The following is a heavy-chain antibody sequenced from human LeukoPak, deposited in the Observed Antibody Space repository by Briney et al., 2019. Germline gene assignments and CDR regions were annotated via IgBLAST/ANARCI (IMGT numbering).Heavy chain of an antibody. V-gene: IGHV4-30-2*01. CDR3: AGARRDGYNYGNAFDI. J-gene: IGHJ3*02. D-gene: IGHD5-24*01. CDR2: IYHSGST. Sequence: SETLSLTCAVSGGSISSGGYSWSWIRQPPGKGLEWIGYIYHSGSTYYNPSLKSRVTISVDRSKNQFSLKLSSVTAADTAVYYCAGARRDGYNYGNAFDIWGQGTMVTVSS. CDR1: GGSISSGGYS.